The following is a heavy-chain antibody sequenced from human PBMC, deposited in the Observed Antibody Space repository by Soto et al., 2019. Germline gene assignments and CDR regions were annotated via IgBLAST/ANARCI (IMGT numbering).Heavy chain of an antibody. J-gene: IGHJ4*02. CDR1: GFTVSSNH. D-gene: IGHD5-18*01. V-gene: IGHV3-53*01. Sequence: VQLVESGGGLIQPGGSLRLSCAASGFTVSSNHMTWIRQAPGRGPEWVSTIYHGGNTYYADSVKGRFAISRDNSKTMLYLQMNSLRAEDTAVYYCPTGVDTAKDGCWGQGTLGTVSS. CDR3: PTGVDTAKDGC. CDR2: IYHGGNT.